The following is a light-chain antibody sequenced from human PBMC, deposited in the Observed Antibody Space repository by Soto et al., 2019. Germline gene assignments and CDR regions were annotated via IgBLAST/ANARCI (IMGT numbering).Light chain of an antibody. Sequence: QPSPPSSSPGQCITPSRTRTNSDVGGYNYVSWYQQHPGKAPKLMIYDVSNRPSGVSNRFSGSKSGNTASLTISGLQAEDEADYYCSSYTSSSTPYVFGTGTKVTVL. CDR1: NSDVGGYNY. V-gene: IGLV2-14*01. CDR2: DVS. CDR3: SSYTSSSTPYV. J-gene: IGLJ1*01.